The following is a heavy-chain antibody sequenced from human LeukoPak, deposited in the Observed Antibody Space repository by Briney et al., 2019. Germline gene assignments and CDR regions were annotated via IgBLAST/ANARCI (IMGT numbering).Heavy chain of an antibody. CDR3: ARGQTDLLRNYFDY. V-gene: IGHV3-66*01. CDR1: GFMVGHKY. CDR2: IYAGGDT. Sequence: GGSLRLCCAASGFMVGHKYMSWVRQAPGKGLEWLSIIYAGGDTYSADSVKGRFTISRDNSRNTVYLQMNNLRDDDTAVYYCARGQTDLLRNYFDYWGPGTPVTVSS. J-gene: IGHJ4*02.